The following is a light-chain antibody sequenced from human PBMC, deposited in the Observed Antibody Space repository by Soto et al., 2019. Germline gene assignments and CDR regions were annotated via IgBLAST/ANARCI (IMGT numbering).Light chain of an antibody. CDR1: QSISFW. Sequence: DIQMTQSPSTLSASVGDRVTITCRASQSISFWLAWYQQKPGKAPNLLISKASSLESGVPSRFSGSGSGTEFPLTISSLQPDDFAIYYCQHYISYPLTFGGGTKVEIK. V-gene: IGKV1-5*03. CDR2: KAS. J-gene: IGKJ4*01. CDR3: QHYISYPLT.